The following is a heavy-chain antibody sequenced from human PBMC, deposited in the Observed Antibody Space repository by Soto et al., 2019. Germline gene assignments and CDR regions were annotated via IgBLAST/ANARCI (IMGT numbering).Heavy chain of an antibody. CDR3: ARRLSDDYNFEFDY. CDR1: GDYITSDKYY. J-gene: IGHJ4*02. Sequence: SETLSLTCTVSGDYITSDKYYWGWIRPPPGKGLETIANIYYDGNTYYNPSLESRVTISVDTSKNQFSLRLTSVTAADTAVYYCARRLSDDYNFEFDYWGQGTLVTVSS. D-gene: IGHD4-4*01. V-gene: IGHV4-39*01. CDR2: IYYDGNT.